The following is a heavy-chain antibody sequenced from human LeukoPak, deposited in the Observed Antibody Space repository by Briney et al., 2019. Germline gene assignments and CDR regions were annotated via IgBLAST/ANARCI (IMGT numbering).Heavy chain of an antibody. CDR1: GFTFSSYW. CDR3: ARIADGGALGAIDY. J-gene: IGHJ4*02. V-gene: IGHV3-74*01. CDR2: IKSDGSST. D-gene: IGHD2-21*01. Sequence: GGSLRLSCAASGFTFSSYWMHWVRHAPGKGLVWVSRIKSDGSSTSYADSVKGRFTISRDNAKNTLYLQMNSLRAEDTAVYYCARIADGGALGAIDYWGQGTLVTVSS.